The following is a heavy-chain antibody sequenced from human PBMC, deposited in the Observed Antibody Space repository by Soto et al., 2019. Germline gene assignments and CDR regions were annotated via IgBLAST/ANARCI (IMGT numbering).Heavy chain of an antibody. J-gene: IGHJ6*02. CDR3: ARPPGVVGTADLYGMDV. V-gene: IGHV1-18*01. CDR2: ISPYNGKT. Sequence: QVHLVQSGAEVKKPGASVNVSCKASGYTFTNFGLNWVRQAPGQGLEWMAWISPYNGKTDYAQKVPGRVTVTTDTSTATAYMEMSSLTSADTAVYYCARPPGVVGTADLYGMDVWGQGTTVTVSS. D-gene: IGHD2-21*02. CDR1: GYTFTNFG.